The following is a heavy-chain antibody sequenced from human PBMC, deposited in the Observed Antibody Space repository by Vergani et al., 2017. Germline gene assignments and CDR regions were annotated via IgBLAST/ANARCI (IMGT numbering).Heavy chain of an antibody. J-gene: IGHJ6*02. Sequence: QVQLQESGPGLVKPSETLSLTRTVSGGSIRSYYWGWIRQRPGKGLEWIGYIYYRGSTNYNPSLKSRVTISVDTSKNQFSLKRSSVTAADTAVYYCASGGSGYYYYYYCMDVWGQGTTVTVSS. CDR1: GGSIRSYY. CDR2: IYYRGST. CDR3: ASGGSGYYYYYYCMDV. D-gene: IGHD5-12*01. V-gene: IGHV4-59*08.